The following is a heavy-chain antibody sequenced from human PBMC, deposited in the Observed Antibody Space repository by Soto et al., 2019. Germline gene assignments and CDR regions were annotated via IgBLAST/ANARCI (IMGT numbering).Heavy chain of an antibody. CDR3: ARHGVVLVPAATLPPTYGMDV. CDR2: IYHSGST. V-gene: IGHV4-4*02. CDR1: GGSISSSNW. D-gene: IGHD2-2*01. Sequence: NPSETLSLTCAVSGGSISSSNWWSWVRQPPGKGLEWIGEIYHSGSTNYNPSLKSRVTISVDKSKNQFSLKLSSVTAADTAVYYCARHGVVLVPAATLPPTYGMDVWGQGTTVTVSS. J-gene: IGHJ6*02.